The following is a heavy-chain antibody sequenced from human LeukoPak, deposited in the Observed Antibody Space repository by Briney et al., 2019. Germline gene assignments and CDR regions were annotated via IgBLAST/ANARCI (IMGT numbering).Heavy chain of an antibody. Sequence: LWASVTVSCKASGGTFSSYAISWVRQAPGQGLEWMGGIIPIFGTANYAQKFQGRVTITADESTSTAYMELSSLRSEDTAVYYCARAPYDSSGYYYVDYWGQGTLVTVSS. CDR2: IIPIFGTA. V-gene: IGHV1-69*13. CDR3: ARAPYDSSGYYYVDY. D-gene: IGHD3-22*01. CDR1: GGTFSSYA. J-gene: IGHJ4*02.